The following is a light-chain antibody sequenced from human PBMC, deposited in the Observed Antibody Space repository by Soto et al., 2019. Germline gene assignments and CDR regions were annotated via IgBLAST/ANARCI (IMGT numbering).Light chain of an antibody. Sequence: EIVMTRSPATLSVSPGERATLACRASQSVNSKLAWYQQKPGQAPRLLIYGASTRASGVPARFSGSGSGTDFTLTISRLEPEDFAIYYCQQCGESPNTFGQGTRLEIK. CDR3: QQCGESPNT. CDR2: GAS. CDR1: QSVNSK. J-gene: IGKJ5*01. V-gene: IGKV3-15*01.